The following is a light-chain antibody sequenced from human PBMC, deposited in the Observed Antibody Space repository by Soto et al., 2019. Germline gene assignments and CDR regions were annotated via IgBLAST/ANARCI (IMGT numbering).Light chain of an antibody. CDR2: GVS. Sequence: QSVLTQPASVSGSPGQSITISCTGTITDIGAYNYVSWYQQHPGKAPKLLIYGVSSRPSGVSNRFSGSKSGNAAYLTISGLQADDEAEYYCSSYKSSITPYVFGNGTRSPS. CDR3: SSYKSSITPYV. CDR1: ITDIGAYNY. J-gene: IGLJ1*01. V-gene: IGLV2-14*01.